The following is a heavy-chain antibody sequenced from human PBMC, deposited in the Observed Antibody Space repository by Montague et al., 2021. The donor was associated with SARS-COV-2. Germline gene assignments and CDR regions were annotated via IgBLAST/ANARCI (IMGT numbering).Heavy chain of an antibody. CDR3: ARHGPYYEISTGYFRPYYFDH. V-gene: IGHV4-39*01. Sequence: SETLSLTCSVSGGTLSSTSFYWGWIRQPPGRGLEWIGTMHYSERPXYNPSLQSRVTISADRSKNRFSLNLGSVTASDTAVYYCARHGPYYEISTGYFRPYYFDHWGQGSLVTVA. CDR2: MHYSERP. J-gene: IGHJ4*02. D-gene: IGHD3-9*01. CDR1: GGTLSSTSFY.